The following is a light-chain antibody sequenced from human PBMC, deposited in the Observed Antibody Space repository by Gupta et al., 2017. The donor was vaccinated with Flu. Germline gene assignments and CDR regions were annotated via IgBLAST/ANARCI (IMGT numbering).Light chain of an antibody. V-gene: IGLV2-18*02. CDR1: SSDVGSYNR. CDR3: SAYTSSYTYV. CDR2: EVS. Sequence: QSALTQPPSVSGSPGQSVTISCTGASSDVGSYNRVSWYQQPPATAPKLMIYEVSNRPSGVPDRFSGSKSGNTASLTISGLQAEDEADYYCSAYTSSYTYVFGTGTKVTVL. J-gene: IGLJ1*01.